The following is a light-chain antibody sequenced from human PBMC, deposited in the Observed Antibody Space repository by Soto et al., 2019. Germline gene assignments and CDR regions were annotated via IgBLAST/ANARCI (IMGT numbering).Light chain of an antibody. V-gene: IGLV1-47*02. CDR3: AAWDDSPV. CDR2: SNN. Sequence: QSVLTQPPSASGTPGQRVTISCSGSSSNIESNSVYWYQQLPGTAPKLLIYSNNQRPSGVPDRFSGSKSGTSASLAISGLRSEDEADYYCAAWDDSPVFGGGTKLTVL. J-gene: IGLJ3*02. CDR1: SSNIESNS.